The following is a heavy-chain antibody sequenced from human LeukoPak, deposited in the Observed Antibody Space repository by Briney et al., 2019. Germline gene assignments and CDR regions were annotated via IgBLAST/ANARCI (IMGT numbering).Heavy chain of an antibody. CDR3: ARGAARLGSDY. CDR2: INSDGSST. Sequence: PGGSLRLSCAASGFTFSSYWMHWGRQAPGMGLAWVSRINSDGSSTIYADSVKGRFTISRDNAKNTLYLQMNSLRAEDTAVYYCARGAARLGSDYWGQGTPVTVSS. D-gene: IGHD6-6*01. V-gene: IGHV3-74*01. CDR1: GFTFSSYW. J-gene: IGHJ4*02.